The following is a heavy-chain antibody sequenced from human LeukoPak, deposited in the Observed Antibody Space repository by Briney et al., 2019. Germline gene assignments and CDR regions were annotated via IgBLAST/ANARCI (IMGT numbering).Heavy chain of an antibody. V-gene: IGHV4-39*07. D-gene: IGHD1-14*01. CDR2: IYYSGST. CDR3: ARDPTPSPPGSDY. Sequence: SETLSLTCTVSGGSISSSNYHWGWIRQPPGKGLEWIGSIYYSGSTYYNPSLKSRVTISVDTSKNQFSLKLSSVTAADTAVYYCARDPTPSPPGSDYWGQGTLVTVSS. J-gene: IGHJ4*02. CDR1: GGSISSSNYH.